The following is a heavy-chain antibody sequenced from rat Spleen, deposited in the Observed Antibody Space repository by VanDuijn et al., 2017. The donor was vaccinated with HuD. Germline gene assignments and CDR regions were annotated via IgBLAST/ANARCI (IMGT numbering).Heavy chain of an antibody. CDR2: IRYDGSGI. CDR1: GFTFRNSG. Sequence: EVQLVESGGGLVQPGRSLKLSCVASGFTFRNSGMVWVRQAPTKGLEWVATIRYDGSGIYYRDSVKGRFTISRDNAKSTLYLQMDSLRSEDTATYYCTRRGDDFFDYWGQGVMVTVSS. J-gene: IGHJ2*01. V-gene: IGHV5-29*01. CDR3: TRRGDDFFDY.